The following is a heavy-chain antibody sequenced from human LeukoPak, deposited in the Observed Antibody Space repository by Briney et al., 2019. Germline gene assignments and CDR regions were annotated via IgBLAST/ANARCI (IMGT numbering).Heavy chain of an antibody. CDR3: VRGTGY. CDR1: GFTFSTYV. Sequence: GGSLRLSCSVFGFTFSTYVMHWVRQAPGKGLEYVSAISSNGDNTYCADSVKGRFTISRDNSKNTLYLQMSSLRADDTAVYYCVRGTGYWGQGTLVTVSS. CDR2: ISSNGDNT. J-gene: IGHJ4*02. V-gene: IGHV3-64D*06.